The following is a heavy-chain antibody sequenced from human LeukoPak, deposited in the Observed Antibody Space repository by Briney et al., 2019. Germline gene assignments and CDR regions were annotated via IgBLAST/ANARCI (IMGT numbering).Heavy chain of an antibody. CDR1: GGSFSGYY. CDR2: INNSGST. V-gene: IGHV4-34*01. D-gene: IGHD2-2*01. Sequence: SETLSLTCAVYGGSFSGYYWSWIRQPPGKGLEWIGEINNSGSTNYNASLKSRFTISVDTAKNQFSLQLSSVTAADTAVYYCARSYQLGSYGSFDPWGQGTLVTVSS. CDR3: ARSYQLGSYGSFDP. J-gene: IGHJ5*02.